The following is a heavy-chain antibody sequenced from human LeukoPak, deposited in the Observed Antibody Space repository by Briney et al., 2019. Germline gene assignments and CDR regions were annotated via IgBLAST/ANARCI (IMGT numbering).Heavy chain of an antibody. V-gene: IGHV3-74*01. CDR1: GFTFSNYW. CDR3: ADPFADAFDI. D-gene: IGHD3-3*01. Sequence: GGSLRLSCAASGFTFSNYWMYWVRQAPGKGLVWVSHINPDGTTTTYADSVKGRFTISRDNAKNTLYLQMNSLRAEDTAVYYCADPFADAFDIWGQGTMVTVSS. J-gene: IGHJ3*02. CDR2: INPDGTTT.